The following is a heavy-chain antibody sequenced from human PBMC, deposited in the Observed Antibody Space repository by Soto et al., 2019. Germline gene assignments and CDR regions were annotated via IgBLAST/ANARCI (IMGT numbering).Heavy chain of an antibody. V-gene: IGHV1-18*04. Sequence: ASVKVSCKASGYTFTSYGISWVRLAPGQGLEWMGWISAYNGNTNYAQKLQGRVTMTTDTSTSTAYMELRSLRSDDTAVYYCARVDCSGGSCYPTFDYWGQGTLVTVSS. J-gene: IGHJ4*02. CDR3: ARVDCSGGSCYPTFDY. CDR1: GYTFTSYG. D-gene: IGHD2-15*01. CDR2: ISAYNGNT.